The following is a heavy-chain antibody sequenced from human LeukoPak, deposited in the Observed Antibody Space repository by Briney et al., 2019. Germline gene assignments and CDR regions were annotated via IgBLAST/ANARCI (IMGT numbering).Heavy chain of an antibody. CDR2: IGYGGSDT. CDR3: ARDVGYCSSTSCYTGLDY. V-gene: IGHV3-21*01. D-gene: IGHD2-2*02. Sequence: PGGSLRLSCTVSGFTLSSYEMTWFRQAPGKGLEWVSSIGYGGSDTHYADTVKGRFTVSRDNAKNSLHLQMNSLRAEDTAVYYCARDVGYCSSTSCYTGLDYWGQGTLVTVSS. J-gene: IGHJ4*02. CDR1: GFTLSSYE.